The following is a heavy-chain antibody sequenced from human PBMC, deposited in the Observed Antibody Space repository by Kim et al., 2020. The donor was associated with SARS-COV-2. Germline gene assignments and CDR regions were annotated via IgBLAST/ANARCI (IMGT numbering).Heavy chain of an antibody. J-gene: IGHJ4*02. V-gene: IGHV3-23*01. CDR3: AKGGGTGTKPVRSHFDY. Sequence: VKGRFTISRDNSKNTLYLQMNSLRAEDTAVYYCAKGGGTGTKPVRSHFDYWGQGTLVTVSS. D-gene: IGHD1-1*01.